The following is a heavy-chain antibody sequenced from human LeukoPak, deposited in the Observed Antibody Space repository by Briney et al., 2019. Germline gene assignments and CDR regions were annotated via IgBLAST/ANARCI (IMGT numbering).Heavy chain of an antibody. CDR2: MSFVGRNI. D-gene: IGHD3-22*01. J-gene: IGHJ4*02. Sequence: PGGSLRLSCAASRFTFSYYAMHWVRQAPGKGLEWVAVMSFVGRNISYADSVKGRFTISRDNSKNTLYLQMDSLRVDDTAVYYCAKDLTGFITMILGWGQGTLVTFSS. CDR1: RFTFSYYA. V-gene: IGHV3-33*03. CDR3: AKDLTGFITMILG.